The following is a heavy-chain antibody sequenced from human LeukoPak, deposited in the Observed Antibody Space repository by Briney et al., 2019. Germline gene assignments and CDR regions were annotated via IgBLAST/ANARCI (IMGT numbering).Heavy chain of an antibody. Sequence: ASVKVSRKASGYTFTSYYMHWVRQAPGQGLEWMGIINPSGGSTSYAQKFQGRVTMTRDTSTSTVYMELSSLRSEDTAVYYCARDPGRGYSYGAFDYWGQGTLVTVSS. CDR2: INPSGGST. V-gene: IGHV1-46*01. D-gene: IGHD5-18*01. CDR3: ARDPGRGYSYGAFDY. CDR1: GYTFTSYY. J-gene: IGHJ4*02.